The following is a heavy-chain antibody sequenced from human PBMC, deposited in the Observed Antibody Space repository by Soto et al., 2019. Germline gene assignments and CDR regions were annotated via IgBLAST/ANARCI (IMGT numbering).Heavy chain of an antibody. CDR3: ASGKTQTTHDRMGFYYYMDV. D-gene: IGHD3-9*01. J-gene: IGHJ6*03. V-gene: IGHV1-69*02. Sequence: QVQLAQSGAEVKKPGSSVKISCTASGDNFNNRTFTWVRRAPAQGLDWMGRVSPRLDESNYAEKFQDRATITAEKSPNTAYLELSGLKSEDSAIYYCASGKTQTTHDRMGFYYYMDVWGKGTTVTVSS. CDR2: VSPRLDES. CDR1: GDNFNNRT.